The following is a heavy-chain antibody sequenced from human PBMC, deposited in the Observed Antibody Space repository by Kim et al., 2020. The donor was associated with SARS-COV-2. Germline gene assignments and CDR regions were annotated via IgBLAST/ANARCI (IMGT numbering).Heavy chain of an antibody. D-gene: IGHD3-9*01. J-gene: IGHJ4*02. CDR1: GFTFSSYA. CDR2: ISYDGSNK. CDR3: ARHSSWYYDILTGYHPIDY. V-gene: IGHV3-30*04. Sequence: GGSLRLSCAASGFTFSSYAMHWVRQAPGKGLEWVAVISYDGSNKYYADSVKGRFTISRDNSKNTLYLQMNSLRAEDTAVYYCARHSSWYYDILTGYHPIDYWGQGTLVTVSS.